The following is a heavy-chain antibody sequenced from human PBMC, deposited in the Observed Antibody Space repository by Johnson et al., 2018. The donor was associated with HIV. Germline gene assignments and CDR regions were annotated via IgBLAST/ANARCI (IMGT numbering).Heavy chain of an antibody. CDR2: IGTAGDT. CDR1: GFTFSDYY. CDR3: ATYNFWSSYAFDI. Sequence: VQLVESGGGVVQPGRSLRLSCAVSGFTFSDYYMSWIRQAPGKGLEWVSAIGTAGDTYYVDSVRGRFTISRDNSKRMLYLQMDSLTAEDTAVYYCATYNFWSSYAFDIWGQGTTVTVSS. V-gene: IGHV3-66*01. J-gene: IGHJ3*02. D-gene: IGHD3-3*01.